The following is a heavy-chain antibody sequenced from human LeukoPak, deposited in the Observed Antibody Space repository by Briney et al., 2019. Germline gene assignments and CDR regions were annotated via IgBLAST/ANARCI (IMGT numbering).Heavy chain of an antibody. V-gene: IGHV4-34*01. D-gene: IGHD4-17*01. CDR3: ATSYGDYWLDY. J-gene: IGHJ4*02. Sequence: PSETLSLTCAVYGGSFSGYYWSWLRQPPGKGLEWIGEINHSGSTNYNPSLKSRVTISVDTSKNQFSLKLSSVTAADTAVYYCATSYGDYWLDYWGQGTLVTVSS. CDR1: GGSFSGYY. CDR2: INHSGST.